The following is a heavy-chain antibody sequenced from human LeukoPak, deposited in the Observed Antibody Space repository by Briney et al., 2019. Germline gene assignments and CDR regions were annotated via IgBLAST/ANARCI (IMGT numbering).Heavy chain of an antibody. D-gene: IGHD2-15*01. V-gene: IGHV4-31*03. Sequence: SQTLSLTCTVSGGSISSGAYYWSWVRQHPEKGLEWIGYIYYTGGTYYNPSLKSRVTISIDTSKNQFSLNLGSVTAADTAVYYCARVVVGGTFDYWGQGTLVTVSS. CDR1: GGSISSGAYY. CDR3: ARVVVGGTFDY. J-gene: IGHJ4*02. CDR2: IYYTGGT.